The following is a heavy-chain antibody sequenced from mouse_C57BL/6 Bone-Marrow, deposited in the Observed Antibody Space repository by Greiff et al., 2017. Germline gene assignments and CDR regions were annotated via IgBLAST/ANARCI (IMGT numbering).Heavy chain of an antibody. D-gene: IGHD2-12*01. CDR3: ARHESYHWYFDV. CDR1: GYTFPEYT. Sequence: VKLMASGAELLKPGASVKLSCQASGYTFPEYTLHWVKQRSGQGLEWIGWFYPGSGSIKYNEKFKDKATLTADKSSSTVYMELSRLTSEDSAVYFCARHESYHWYFDVWGTGTTVTVSS. CDR2: FYPGSGSI. J-gene: IGHJ1*03. V-gene: IGHV1-62-2*01.